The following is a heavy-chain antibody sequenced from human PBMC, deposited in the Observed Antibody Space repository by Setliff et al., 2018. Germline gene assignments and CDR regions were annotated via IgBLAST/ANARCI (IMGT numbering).Heavy chain of an antibody. CDR2: INHSGST. CDR3: ARGKTFFGAFIRAFDI. CDR1: GGSFSGYY. V-gene: IGHV4-34*01. Sequence: SETLSLTCAVYGGSFSGYYWSWIRQPPGKGLEWIGEINHSGSTNYNPSLKSRVTISVDTSKNQFSLKLSSVTAADTAVYYCARGKTFFGAFIRAFDIWGQGRMVTVSS. J-gene: IGHJ3*02. D-gene: IGHD3-3*01.